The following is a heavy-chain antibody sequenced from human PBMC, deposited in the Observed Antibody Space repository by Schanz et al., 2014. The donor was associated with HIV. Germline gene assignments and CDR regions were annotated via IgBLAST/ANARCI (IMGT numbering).Heavy chain of an antibody. CDR1: GFTLGNYI. CDR2: INNRANSI. V-gene: IGHV3-21*02. CDR3: ARDGGEV. J-gene: IGHJ6*02. Sequence: EVQLVESGGGLVKPGESLRLSCSTSGFTLGNYIMNWVRQAPGKGLEWVSFINNRANSIFYADSVRGRFTVSRDNAKNSLFLQMESLRAEDTAVYYCARDGGEVWGQGTTVTVSS. D-gene: IGHD3-16*01.